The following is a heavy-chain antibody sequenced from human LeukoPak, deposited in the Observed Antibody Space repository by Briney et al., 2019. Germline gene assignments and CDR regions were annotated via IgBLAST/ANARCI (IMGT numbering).Heavy chain of an antibody. CDR1: GGSITSYS. Sequence: SETLSLTCTVYGGSITSYSWSWVRQPPGKGLEWIGYIYYSGSTSYNPSLKSRVTISLDTSRNQLSLKLSSVTTADTAVYYCARLVAYCSSASCTDFWGQGTLVTVSS. V-gene: IGHV4-59*01. J-gene: IGHJ4*02. CDR3: ARLVAYCSSASCTDF. CDR2: IYYSGST. D-gene: IGHD2-2*01.